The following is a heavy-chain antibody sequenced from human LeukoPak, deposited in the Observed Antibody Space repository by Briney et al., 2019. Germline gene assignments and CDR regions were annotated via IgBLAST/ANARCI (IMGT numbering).Heavy chain of an antibody. CDR3: ARDNSIADRGWWFDP. V-gene: IGHV1-46*01. CDR2: INPSGSST. J-gene: IGHJ5*02. Sequence: ASVKVSCKASGYTFTDSYMHWVRQAPGQGLEWMGLINPSGSSTLYAEKFRGRIIMTRDMSTATDYMELSSLRSEDTAVYYCARDNSIADRGWWFDPWGQGTLVTVSS. D-gene: IGHD4-23*01. CDR1: GYTFTDSY.